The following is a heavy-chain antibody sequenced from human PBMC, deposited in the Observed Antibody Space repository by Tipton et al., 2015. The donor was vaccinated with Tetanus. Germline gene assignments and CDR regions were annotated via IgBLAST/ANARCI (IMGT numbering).Heavy chain of an antibody. CDR3: ASHYGSGSDDAFDI. V-gene: IGHV4-4*07. Sequence: TLSLTCTVSGGSISSYYWSWIRQPAGKGLEWIGRIYTSGSTNYNPSLKSRVTMSVDTSKNQFPLKLSSVTAADTAVYYCASHYGSGSDDAFDIWGQGTMVTVSS. J-gene: IGHJ3*02. CDR1: GGSISSYY. CDR2: IYTSGST. D-gene: IGHD3-10*01.